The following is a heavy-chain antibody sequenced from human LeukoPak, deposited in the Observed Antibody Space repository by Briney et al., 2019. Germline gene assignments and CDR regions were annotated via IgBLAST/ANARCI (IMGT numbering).Heavy chain of an antibody. V-gene: IGHV4-59*12. D-gene: IGHD1-1*01. CDR3: ARRISNNWIFDY. Sequence: PSETLSLTCTVSGGSISSYYWSWIRQPPGKGLEWIGYIYYSGSTYYNPSLKNRVTISVDTSKNQFSLKLSSVTAADTAVYYCARRISNNWIFDYWGQGTLVTVSS. J-gene: IGHJ4*02. CDR1: GGSISSYY. CDR2: IYYSGST.